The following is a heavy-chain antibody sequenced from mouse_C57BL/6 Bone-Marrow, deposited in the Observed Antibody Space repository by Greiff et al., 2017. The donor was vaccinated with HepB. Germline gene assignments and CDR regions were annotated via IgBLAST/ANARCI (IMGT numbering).Heavy chain of an antibody. CDR3: TRDYSNYDSAMDY. Sequence: EVKLQESGGGLVKPGGSLKLSCAASGFTFSDYGMHWVRQAPEKGLEWVAYISSGSSTIYYADTVKGRFTISRDNAKNTLFLQMTSLRSEDTAMYYCTRDYSNYDSAMDYWGQGTSVTVSS. J-gene: IGHJ4*01. CDR1: GFTFSDYG. V-gene: IGHV5-17*01. D-gene: IGHD2-5*01. CDR2: ISSGSSTI.